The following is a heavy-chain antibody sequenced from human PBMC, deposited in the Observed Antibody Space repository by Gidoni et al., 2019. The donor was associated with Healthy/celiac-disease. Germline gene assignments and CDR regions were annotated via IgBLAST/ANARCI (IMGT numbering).Heavy chain of an antibody. D-gene: IGHD3-9*01. J-gene: IGHJ6*02. CDR2: MNPNSGNT. V-gene: IGHV1-8*01. CDR1: GYTFTRYD. Sequence: QVQLVQSGAEVKKPGASVKVSCKASGYTFTRYDINWVRQATGQGLEWMGWMNPNSGNTGYAQKFQGRVTMTRNTSISTAYMELSSLRSEDTAVYYCARRGWYYDILTGYPYYYGMDVWGQGTTVTVSS. CDR3: ARRGWYYDILTGYPYYYGMDV.